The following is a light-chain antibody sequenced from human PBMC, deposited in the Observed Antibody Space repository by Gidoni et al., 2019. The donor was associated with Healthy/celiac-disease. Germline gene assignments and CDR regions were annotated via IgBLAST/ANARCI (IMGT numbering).Light chain of an antibody. J-gene: IGKJ3*01. CDR2: AAS. Sequence: DIQQTQSPSSLSASVGDRVTITCRASQSISSYLNWYQQKPGKAPKLLIYAASSLQSGVPSRFSGSGSGTDFTLTISSLQPEDFATYYCQQSYSTPIFGPGTKVDIK. V-gene: IGKV1-39*01. CDR3: QQSYSTPI. CDR1: QSISSY.